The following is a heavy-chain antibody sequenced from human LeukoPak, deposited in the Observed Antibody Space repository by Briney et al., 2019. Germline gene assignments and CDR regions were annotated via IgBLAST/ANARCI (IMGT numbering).Heavy chain of an antibody. Sequence: PSETLSLTCTVSGGSISSSSYYWGWIRQPPGKGLEWIGSIYYSGSTYYNPSLKSRVTISVDTSKNQFSLKLSSVTAADTAVYYCARLPRYYDSSGYYYVPVGFDYWGQGTLVTVSS. J-gene: IGHJ4*02. D-gene: IGHD3-22*01. CDR1: GGSISSSSYY. CDR2: IYYSGST. V-gene: IGHV4-39*01. CDR3: ARLPRYYDSSGYYYVPVGFDY.